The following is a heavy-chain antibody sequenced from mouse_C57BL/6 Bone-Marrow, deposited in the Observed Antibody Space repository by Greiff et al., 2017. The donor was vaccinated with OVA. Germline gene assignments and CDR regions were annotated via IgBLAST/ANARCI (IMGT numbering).Heavy chain of an antibody. J-gene: IGHJ2*01. V-gene: IGHV5-17*01. CDR3: ARRRGHYFDY. Sequence: EVQGVESGGGLVKPGGSLKLSCAASGFTFSDYGMHWVRQAPEKGLEWVAYISSGSSTIYYADTVKGRCTISRDNAKNTLVLQMTSLRSADTAMYYCARRRGHYFDYWGQGTTLTVSS. CDR2: ISSGSSTI. CDR1: GFTFSDYG.